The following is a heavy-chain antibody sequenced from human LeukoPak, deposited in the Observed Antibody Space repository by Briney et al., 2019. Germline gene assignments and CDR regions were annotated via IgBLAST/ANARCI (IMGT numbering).Heavy chain of an antibody. V-gene: IGHV3-48*03. CDR2: IVSSGSTI. CDR3: VRTSGYRDMDV. Sequence: PGGSLRLSCAASGFSFSSYEMDWVRQAPGKGLEWVSYIVSSGSTIYYADSVKGRFTVSRDNAKNSLYLQMNSLRAEDTAVYYSVRTSGYRDMDVWGKGTTVTVSS. CDR1: GFSFSSYE. J-gene: IGHJ6*03. D-gene: IGHD3-22*01.